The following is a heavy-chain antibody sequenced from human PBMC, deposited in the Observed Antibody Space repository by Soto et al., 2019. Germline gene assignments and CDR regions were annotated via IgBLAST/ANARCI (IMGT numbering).Heavy chain of an antibody. CDR2: INPSGGST. D-gene: IGHD6-13*01. CDR3: ARDLSVGKSLAAAAVPGSDY. V-gene: IGHV1-46*01. Sequence: GASVKVSCKASGYTFTSYYMHWVRQAPGQGLEWMGIINPSGGSTSYAQKFQGRVTMTRDTSTSTVYMELSSLRSEDTAVYYCARDLSVGKSLAAAAVPGSDYWGQGTLVTVSS. CDR1: GYTFTSYY. J-gene: IGHJ4*02.